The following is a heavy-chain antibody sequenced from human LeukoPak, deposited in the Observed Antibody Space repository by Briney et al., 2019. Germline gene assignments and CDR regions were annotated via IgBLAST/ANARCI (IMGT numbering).Heavy chain of an antibody. J-gene: IGHJ4*02. CDR2: IYYSGGT. Sequence: PSETLSLTCTVSSGSINSYYWSWVRQPPGKGLEYIGYIYYSGGTNYNPSLKSRVTISVDTSKNQFSLKLSSVTAADTAVYYCARHRSGWLQSSFDYWGQGTLVTVSS. CDR3: ARHRSGWLQSSFDY. V-gene: IGHV4-59*08. D-gene: IGHD5-24*01. CDR1: SGSINSYY.